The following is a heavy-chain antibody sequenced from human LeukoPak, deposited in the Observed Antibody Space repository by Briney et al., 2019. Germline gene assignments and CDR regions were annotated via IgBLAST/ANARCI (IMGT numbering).Heavy chain of an antibody. D-gene: IGHD2-15*01. CDR2: IIPILGIA. J-gene: IGHJ4*02. Sequence: SVKVSCKASVGTFSSYAISWVRQAPGQGLEWMGRIIPILGIANYAQKFQGRVTITADKSTSTAYMELSSLRSEDTAVYYCARDWSRPDPMKYCSGGSCYFDYWGQGTLVTVSS. V-gene: IGHV1-69*04. CDR1: VGTFSSYA. CDR3: ARDWSRPDPMKYCSGGSCYFDY.